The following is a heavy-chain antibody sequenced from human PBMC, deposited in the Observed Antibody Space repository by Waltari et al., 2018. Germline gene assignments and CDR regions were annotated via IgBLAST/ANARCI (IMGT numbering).Heavy chain of an antibody. CDR2: IIPIFGTA. D-gene: IGHD6-6*01. J-gene: IGHJ6*02. CDR1: GGTFSSYA. Sequence: QVQLVQSGAEVKKPGSSVKVSCKASGGTFSSYAISWVRQAPGQGLEWMGGIIPIFGTANYAQKFQGRVTITADESTSTAYMELSSLRSEDTAVYYCARATYSSSSDYYYYGMDVWGQGTTVTVSS. V-gene: IGHV1-69*13. CDR3: ARATYSSSSDYYYYGMDV.